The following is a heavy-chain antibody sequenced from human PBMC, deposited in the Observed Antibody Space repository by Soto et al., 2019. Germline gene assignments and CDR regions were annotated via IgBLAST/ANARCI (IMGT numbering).Heavy chain of an antibody. V-gene: IGHV3-30-3*01. CDR3: AVGGGDLSLTPFDY. J-gene: IGHJ4*02. D-gene: IGHD3-16*02. Sequence: QVHLVESGGGVVQPGRSLRLSCVASGFNFKAYGIHWVRQAPGKGLEWVAVISTDGGKQHLADSVKGRFTISRDNLKNTLYLQMNNVRPEDTAVYFCAVGGGDLSLTPFDYWGQGSLVTVSS. CDR1: GFNFKAYG. CDR2: ISTDGGKQ.